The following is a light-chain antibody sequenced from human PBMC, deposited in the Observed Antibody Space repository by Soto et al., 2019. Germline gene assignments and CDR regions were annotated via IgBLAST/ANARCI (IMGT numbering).Light chain of an antibody. V-gene: IGKV3-20*01. J-gene: IGKJ2*01. Sequence: EIVLTQSPGTLSLSPGERATLSCRASQSVSSSYLAWYQQKPGQAPRLLIYGASSRATGNPDRFSVSGSGTDFNLTISRLETEDYAVYYCQRYGSSPYTFGQGTKLEIK. CDR1: QSVSSSY. CDR3: QRYGSSPYT. CDR2: GAS.